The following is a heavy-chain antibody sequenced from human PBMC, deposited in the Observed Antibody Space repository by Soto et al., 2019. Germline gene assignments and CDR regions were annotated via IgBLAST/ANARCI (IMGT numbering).Heavy chain of an antibody. CDR2: INHSGST. D-gene: IGHD6-13*01. V-gene: IGHV4-34*01. Sequence: SETLSLTCAVYGGSFSGYYWSWIRQPPGKGLEWIGEINHSGSTNYNPSLKSRVTISVDTSKNQFSLKLSSVTAADTAVYYCARQRQLVLDYWGQGTLVTVSS. CDR1: GGSFSGYY. J-gene: IGHJ4*02. CDR3: ARQRQLVLDY.